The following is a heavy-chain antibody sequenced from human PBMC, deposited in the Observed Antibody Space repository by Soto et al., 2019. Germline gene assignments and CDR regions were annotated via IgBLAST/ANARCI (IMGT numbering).Heavy chain of an antibody. Sequence: EVQLLESGGGLVQPGGSLRLSFAASGFTFSSYGMTWVRQAPGKGLAWVSFSSSTGAGTYYADSVKVRFTISRDNSKNTLYLQMTSLRADDTAVYYCAKDRRAGGNYGFYSDFWGQGALVIVSS. D-gene: IGHD1-7*01. CDR2: SSSTGAGT. CDR1: GFTFSSYG. V-gene: IGHV3-23*01. CDR3: AKDRRAGGNYGFYSDF. J-gene: IGHJ4*02.